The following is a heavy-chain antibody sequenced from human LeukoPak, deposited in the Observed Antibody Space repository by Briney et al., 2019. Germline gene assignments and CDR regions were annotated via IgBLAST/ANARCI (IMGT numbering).Heavy chain of an antibody. V-gene: IGHV3-23*01. CDR3: AKDLDILTGYYTY. CDR1: GLTFSSYA. J-gene: IGHJ4*02. Sequence: GGSLRLSCAASGLTFSSYAMSWVRQAPGKGLEWVSVISGSGDSTYYADSVKGRFTISRDNSKNTLYLQMNSLRAEDTAVYYCAKDLDILTGYYTYWGQGTLVTVSS. D-gene: IGHD3-9*01. CDR2: ISGSGDST.